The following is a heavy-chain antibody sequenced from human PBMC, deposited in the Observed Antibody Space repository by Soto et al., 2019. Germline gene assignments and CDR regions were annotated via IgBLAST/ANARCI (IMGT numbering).Heavy chain of an antibody. Sequence: GASVKVSCKASGYTFTSYGISWVRQAPGQGLERIGWISAYNGNTNYAQKLQGRVTMTTDTSTSTAYMELRSLRSDDTAVYYCARGRYDFWSGYYTGNPDYYFDYWGQGTLVTVSS. CDR3: ARGRYDFWSGYYTGNPDYYFDY. J-gene: IGHJ4*02. D-gene: IGHD3-3*01. CDR2: ISAYNGNT. CDR1: GYTFTSYG. V-gene: IGHV1-18*01.